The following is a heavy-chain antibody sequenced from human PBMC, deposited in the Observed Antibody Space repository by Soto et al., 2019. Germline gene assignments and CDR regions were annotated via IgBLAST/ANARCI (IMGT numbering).Heavy chain of an antibody. J-gene: IGHJ4*02. CDR3: AREIGSQWLGIDY. V-gene: IGHV3-30-3*01. Sequence: GESLKISCAASGFTFSSYAMHWVRQAPGKGLEWVAVISYDGSNKYYADSVKGRFTISRDNSKNTLYLQMNSLRAEDTAVYYCAREIGSQWLGIDYWGQGTLVTVSS. CDR1: GFTFSSYA. D-gene: IGHD6-19*01. CDR2: ISYDGSNK.